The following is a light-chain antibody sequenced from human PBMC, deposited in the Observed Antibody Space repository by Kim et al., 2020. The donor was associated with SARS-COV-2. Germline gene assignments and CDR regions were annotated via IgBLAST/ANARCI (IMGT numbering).Light chain of an antibody. CDR1: NNNVGNQG. CDR3: SAWDSSLSAVV. Sequence: LTQPPSVSKGLRQTATLTCTGNNNNVGNQGAAWLQQHQGHPPKLLSYRNNNRPSGISERLSASRSGNTASLTITGLQPEDEADYYCSAWDSSLSAVVFGGGTKLTVL. V-gene: IGLV10-54*01. CDR2: RNN. J-gene: IGLJ2*01.